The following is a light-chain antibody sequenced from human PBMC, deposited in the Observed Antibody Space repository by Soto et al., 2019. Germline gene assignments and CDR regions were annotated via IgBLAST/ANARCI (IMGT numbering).Light chain of an antibody. Sequence: DSQMTQSPSTRSASVGDRVTITFRASQSITGWLAWFQQKPGKAPKLVIYQASSLESGVPSRFSGSGSGTEDTLTISSLPPDDFATYYCQQYNSYSWTCGQGTKVDTK. CDR2: QAS. J-gene: IGKJ1*01. CDR3: QQYNSYSWT. CDR1: QSITGW. V-gene: IGKV1-5*03.